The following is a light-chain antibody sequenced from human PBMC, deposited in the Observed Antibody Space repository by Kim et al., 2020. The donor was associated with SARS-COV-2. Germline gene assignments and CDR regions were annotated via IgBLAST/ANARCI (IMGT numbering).Light chain of an antibody. CDR2: DAS. J-gene: IGKJ4*01. CDR1: QSVSSN. CDR3: QQYDNWRT. V-gene: IGKV3-15*01. Sequence: EIVMTQSPATLSVSPGERATLSCRASQSVSSNLAWYQQKPGQAPRLLIYDASTRATGIPARFSGSGSGTEFTLTISSLQSEDFAVYYCQQYDNWRTFGGGAKLEI.